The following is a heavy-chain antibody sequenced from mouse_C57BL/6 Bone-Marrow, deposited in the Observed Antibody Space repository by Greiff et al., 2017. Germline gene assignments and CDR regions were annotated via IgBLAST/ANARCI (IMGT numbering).Heavy chain of an antibody. J-gene: IGHJ1*03. CDR1: GYTFTSYW. CDR2: IYPGSGST. D-gene: IGHD2-5*01. V-gene: IGHV1-55*01. CDR3: ARPYDSNYWYFDV. Sequence: QVQLQQPGAELVKPGASVKMSCKASGYTFTSYWITWVKQRPGQGLEWIGDIYPGSGSTNYNEKFKSNATLTVDTSSSTAYMQLSSQTSEDSAVYYCARPYDSNYWYFDVWGTGTTVTVSS.